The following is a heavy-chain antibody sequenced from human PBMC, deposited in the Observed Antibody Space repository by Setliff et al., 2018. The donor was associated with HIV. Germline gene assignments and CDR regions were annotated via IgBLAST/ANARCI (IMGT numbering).Heavy chain of an antibody. J-gene: IGHJ4*02. CDR1: GFTFSNYA. CDR2: ILSTGERT. CDR3: AKELAASGLGYFDS. V-gene: IGHV3-23*01. Sequence: GGSLRLSCAASGFTFSNYAMSWVRQTPGEGLEWVSAILSTGERTFYADSVKGRFTISRDNSKNTVYLQMNSLRAEDTAEYYCAKELAASGLGYFDSWGRGILVTVSS. D-gene: IGHD3-22*01.